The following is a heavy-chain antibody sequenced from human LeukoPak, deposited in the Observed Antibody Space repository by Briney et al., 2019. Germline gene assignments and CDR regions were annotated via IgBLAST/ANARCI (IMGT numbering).Heavy chain of an antibody. CDR2: IDYSGST. CDR3: ARHIIYSKKPSFDH. D-gene: IGHD4-11*01. CDR1: TGSINSYY. J-gene: IGHJ4*02. Sequence: SETLSLTCTVSTGSINSYYRSWIRQPPGKGLEWIGYIDYSGSTNYNPSLKSRVTISVDTSKNQFSLQLGSVTAADTAVYYCARHIIYSKKPSFDHWGQGTLVTVSS. V-gene: IGHV4-59*01.